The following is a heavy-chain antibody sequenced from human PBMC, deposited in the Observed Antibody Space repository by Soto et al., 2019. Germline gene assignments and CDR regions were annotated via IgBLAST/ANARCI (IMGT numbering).Heavy chain of an antibody. CDR3: AVTRGGAHPHDI. CDR1: GGPLSSFY. Sequence: WETLSLTCNSSGGPLSSFYYSWIRQAPGKVLEWIGYIYYTGSTNYNPSLKSRVTMSVDTSKNQFSLKLTSVTAADTAVYFCAVTRGGAHPHDIWGQGTMVTVSS. V-gene: IGHV4-59*01. D-gene: IGHD2-21*02. J-gene: IGHJ3*02. CDR2: IYYTGST.